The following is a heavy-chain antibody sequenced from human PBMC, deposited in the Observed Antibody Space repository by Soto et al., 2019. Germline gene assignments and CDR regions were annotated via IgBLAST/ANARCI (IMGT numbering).Heavy chain of an antibody. CDR1: SGPSRSHN. Sequence: QVQLQQSGPGLVKPSETLSLTCTVSSGPSRSHNWGWIRQPPGGGLEWIGYIYHTGDTSYNPSLRRPVTISADASTNPISLTLRSLTAADTAVYYCVRQGIGDLHGLVDVWGQGTRVSVSS. CDR3: VRQGIGDLHGLVDV. J-gene: IGHJ6*02. D-gene: IGHD3-10*01. V-gene: IGHV4-59*08. CDR2: IYHTGDT.